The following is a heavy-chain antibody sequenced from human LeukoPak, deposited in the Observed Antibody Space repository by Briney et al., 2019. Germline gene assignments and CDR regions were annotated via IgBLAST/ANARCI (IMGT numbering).Heavy chain of an antibody. CDR2: IWYDGSNK. CDR3: ARARSITMVRGDPRGWFDP. J-gene: IGHJ5*02. CDR1: GFTFSSYG. V-gene: IGHV3-33*01. Sequence: GGSLRLSCAASGFTFSSYGMHWVRQAPGKGLEWVAVIWYDGSNKYYADSVKGRFTISRDNSKNTLYLQMNSLRAEDAAVYYCARARSITMVRGDPRGWFDPWGQGTLVTVSP. D-gene: IGHD3-10*01.